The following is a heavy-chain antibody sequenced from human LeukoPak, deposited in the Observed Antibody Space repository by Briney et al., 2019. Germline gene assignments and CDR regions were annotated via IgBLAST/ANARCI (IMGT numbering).Heavy chain of an antibody. Sequence: SETLSLTCTVSGGSISSSSYYWGWIRQPPGKGLEWIGSIYYSGSTYYNPSLKSRVTISVDTSKNQFSLKLSSVTAADTAVYYCARVFIREMATTFDYWSQGTLVTVSS. V-gene: IGHV4-39*07. CDR1: GGSISSSSYY. D-gene: IGHD5-24*01. J-gene: IGHJ4*02. CDR3: ARVFIREMATTFDY. CDR2: IYYSGST.